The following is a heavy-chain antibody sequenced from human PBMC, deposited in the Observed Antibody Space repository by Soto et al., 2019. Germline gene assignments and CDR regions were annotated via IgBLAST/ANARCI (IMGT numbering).Heavy chain of an antibody. D-gene: IGHD5-12*01. Sequence: GGSLRLSCAASGFTFSSYAMSWVRQAPGKGLEWVSAISGSGGSTYYADSVKGRFTISRDNSKNTLYLQMNSLRAEDTAVYYCAFTPNSGSDWDYFDYWGQGTLVTVSS. CDR1: GFTFSSYA. V-gene: IGHV3-23*01. CDR2: ISGSGGST. J-gene: IGHJ4*02. CDR3: AFTPNSGSDWDYFDY.